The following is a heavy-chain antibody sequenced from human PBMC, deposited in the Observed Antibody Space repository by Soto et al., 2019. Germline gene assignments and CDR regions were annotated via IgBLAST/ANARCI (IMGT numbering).Heavy chain of an antibody. Sequence: ASVKVSCKASGYTFTGYYMHWVRQAPGQGLEWMGWINPNSGGTNYAQKFQGRVTMTRDTPISTAYMELSRLRSDDTAVYYCARARRLRTTVGSWFDPWGQGTLVTVSS. J-gene: IGHJ5*02. CDR2: INPNSGGT. CDR1: GYTFTGYY. D-gene: IGHD4-17*01. V-gene: IGHV1-2*02. CDR3: ARARRLRTTVGSWFDP.